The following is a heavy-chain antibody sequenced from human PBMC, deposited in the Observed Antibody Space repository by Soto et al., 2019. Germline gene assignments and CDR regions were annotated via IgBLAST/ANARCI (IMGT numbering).Heavy chain of an antibody. CDR2: FDPEDGET. V-gene: IGHV1-24*01. J-gene: IGHJ6*02. CDR1: GYTLTELS. Sequence: GASVRVSCKVSGYTLTELSMHWVRQAPGKGLEWMGGFDPEDGETIYAQKFQGRVTMTEDTSTDTAYMELSSLRSEDTAVYYCATVGGKQLVWYYYYGMDVWGQGTTVTVSS. D-gene: IGHD6-13*01. CDR3: ATVGGKQLVWYYYYGMDV.